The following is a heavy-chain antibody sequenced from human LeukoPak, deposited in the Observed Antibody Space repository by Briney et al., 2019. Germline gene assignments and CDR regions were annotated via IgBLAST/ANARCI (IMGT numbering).Heavy chain of an antibody. J-gene: IGHJ3*02. CDR1: GGSISSGDYY. CDR3: AVQTEASVLPDPAFDI. Sequence: SETLSLTCTVSGGSISSGDYYWSWIRQPPGKGLEWIGYIYYSGSTYYNPSLKSRVTISVDTSKNQFSLKLSSVAAADTAVYYCAVQTEASVLPDPAFDIWGQGTMVTVSS. V-gene: IGHV4-30-4*08. D-gene: IGHD2-15*01. CDR2: IYYSGST.